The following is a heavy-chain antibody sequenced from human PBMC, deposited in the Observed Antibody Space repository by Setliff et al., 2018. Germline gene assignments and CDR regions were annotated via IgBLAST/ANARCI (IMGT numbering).Heavy chain of an antibody. Sequence: LRLSCAASGFTFNNYAMSWVRQAPGKRLEWVSVVYRGGSTTFYADSVKGRFTISRDDSKNTLYLQMNSLTVDDTAVYYCAKDLGDDGHYYYYMDVWDKGTTVTVSS. V-gene: IGHV3-23*03. CDR1: GFTFNNYA. D-gene: IGHD4-17*01. CDR2: VYRGGSTT. J-gene: IGHJ6*03. CDR3: AKDLGDDGHYYYYMDV.